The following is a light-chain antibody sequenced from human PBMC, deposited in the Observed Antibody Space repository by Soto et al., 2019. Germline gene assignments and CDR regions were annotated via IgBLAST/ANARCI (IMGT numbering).Light chain of an antibody. V-gene: IGLV2-14*03. CDR3: SSYTSSSTLV. CDR1: SSDVGGYSS. J-gene: IGLJ1*01. CDR2: DVS. Sequence: QSALTQPASVSGSPGQSITISCTGTSSDVGGYSSVSWYQHHPGKAPKLMIYDVSNRPSGVSNRFSGSKSGNTASLTISGLQAEDEADYYCSSYTSSSTLVFGTGTKLTDL.